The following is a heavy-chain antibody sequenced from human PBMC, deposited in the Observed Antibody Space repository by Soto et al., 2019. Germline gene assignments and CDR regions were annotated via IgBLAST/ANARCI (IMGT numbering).Heavy chain of an antibody. D-gene: IGHD3-22*01. V-gene: IGHV4-59*01. CDR1: GDSISSYS. CDR3: ARAYYYDTSVYGVDV. CDR2: IHYSGST. Sequence: PSETLSLTCTVSGDSISSYSWSWIRQPPGKGLEWIGNIHYSGSTNYNPSLKSRVTISVDTSKNQFSLKLSSVTAADTAMYYCARAYYYDTSVYGVDVWGQGTTVTVSS. J-gene: IGHJ6*02.